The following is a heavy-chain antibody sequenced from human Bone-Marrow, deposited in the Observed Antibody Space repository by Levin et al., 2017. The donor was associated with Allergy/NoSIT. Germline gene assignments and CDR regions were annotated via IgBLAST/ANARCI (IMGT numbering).Heavy chain of an antibody. D-gene: IGHD2-2*01. Sequence: LSLTCAASGFTFSSYGMHWVRQAPGKGLEWVAVISYDGSNKYYADSVKGRFTISRDNSKNTLYLQMNSLRAEDTAVYYCAKAGYCSSTSCPYYYYYDYMDVWGKGTTVTVSS. CDR3: AKAGYCSSTSCPYYYYYDYMDV. J-gene: IGHJ6*03. CDR2: ISYDGSNK. CDR1: GFTFSSYG. V-gene: IGHV3-30*18.